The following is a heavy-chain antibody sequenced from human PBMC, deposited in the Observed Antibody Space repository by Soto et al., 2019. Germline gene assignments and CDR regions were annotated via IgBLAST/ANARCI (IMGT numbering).Heavy chain of an antibody. Sequence: EVQLVESGGDLVQSGGSLGLSCAASGFSFRSYWMHWVRQAPGKGLVWVARISSDGSTTTYADSASGRFIISRDNEANILYLQKSSLRAEDTAVYYCAREYYGVLTGYYNGFWGQGTLVTVSS. CDR1: GFSFRSYW. D-gene: IGHD3-9*01. CDR2: ISSDGSTT. J-gene: IGHJ4*02. V-gene: IGHV3-74*01. CDR3: AREYYGVLTGYYNGF.